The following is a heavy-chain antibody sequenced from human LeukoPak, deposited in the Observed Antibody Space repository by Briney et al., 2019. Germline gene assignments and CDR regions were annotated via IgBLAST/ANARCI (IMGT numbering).Heavy chain of an antibody. CDR1: GGTFSSYA. Sequence: ASVKVSCEASGGTFSSYAISWVRQAPGQGLEWMGRIIPILGIANYAQKFQGRVTITADKSTSTAYMELSSLRSEDTAVYYCARDVGSSGYWGQGTLVTVSS. J-gene: IGHJ4*02. CDR2: IIPILGIA. CDR3: ARDVGSSGY. D-gene: IGHD6-6*01. V-gene: IGHV1-69*04.